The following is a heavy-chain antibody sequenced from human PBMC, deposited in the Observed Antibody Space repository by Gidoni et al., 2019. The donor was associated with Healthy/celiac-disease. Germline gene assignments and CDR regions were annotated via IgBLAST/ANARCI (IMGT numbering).Heavy chain of an antibody. J-gene: IGHJ6*02. CDR3: ARDGGYSYGYLYYGMDV. V-gene: IGHV4-59*01. CDR2: IYYSGST. CDR1: GGSISSYY. Sequence: KPSETLSLTCTVSGGSISSYYWSWIRQPPGKVLEWIGYIYYSGSTNYNPSLQSRVTISVDTSKNQFSLTLSSLPAADTAVYYCARDGGYSYGYLYYGMDVWGQGTTVTVSS. D-gene: IGHD5-18*01.